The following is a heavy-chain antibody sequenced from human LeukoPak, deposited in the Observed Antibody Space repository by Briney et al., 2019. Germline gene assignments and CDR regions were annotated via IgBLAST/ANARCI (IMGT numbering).Heavy chain of an antibody. CDR3: ARLGVAGDPSSAEYFQH. J-gene: IGHJ1*01. D-gene: IGHD6-19*01. Sequence: ASVKVSCKASGYTFTSYAISWVRQALGQGLDWMGWISLYNPKTSYAQKFQGRVTMTTDTSTSTAYMELRSLRSDDTAVYYCARLGVAGDPSSAEYFQHWGQGTLLTVSS. CDR1: GYTFTSYA. CDR2: ISLYNPKT. V-gene: IGHV1-18*01.